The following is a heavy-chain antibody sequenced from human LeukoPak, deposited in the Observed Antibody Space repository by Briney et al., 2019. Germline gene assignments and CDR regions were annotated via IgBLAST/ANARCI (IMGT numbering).Heavy chain of an antibody. CDR3: AESEGVSGAVAGTAYAFDI. CDR2: IIPIFGTA. J-gene: IGHJ3*02. Sequence: SVKVSCKASGGTFSSYAISWVRQAPGQGLEWMGGIIPIFGTANYAQKFQGRVTITADESTSTAYMELSSLRSEDTAVYYCAESEGVSGAVAGTAYAFDIWGQGTMSPSLQ. D-gene: IGHD6-19*01. V-gene: IGHV1-69*13. CDR1: GGTFSSYA.